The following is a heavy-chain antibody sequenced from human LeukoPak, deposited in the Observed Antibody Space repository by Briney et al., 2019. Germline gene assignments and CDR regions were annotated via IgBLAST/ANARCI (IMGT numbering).Heavy chain of an antibody. CDR2: ISSSSSYT. Sequence: GGSLRLSCAASGFTFSSYSMNWVRQAPGKGLEWVSSISSSSSYTYYADSVKGRFTISRDNAKNSLYLQMNSLRAEDTAVYYCARSRDGYPMAYWGQGTLVTVSS. D-gene: IGHD5-24*01. V-gene: IGHV3-21*01. J-gene: IGHJ4*02. CDR1: GFTFSSYS. CDR3: ARSRDGYPMAY.